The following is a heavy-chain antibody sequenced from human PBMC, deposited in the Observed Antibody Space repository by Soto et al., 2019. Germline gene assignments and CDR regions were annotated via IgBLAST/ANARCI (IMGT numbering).Heavy chain of an antibody. D-gene: IGHD3-10*01. Sequence: GGSLRLSCEASGFIFSDHAMSWVRQAPGKGLEWVSAISGNGIATYYADSVKGRFTISRDNSKNTLYLQMNRLRADDTAVYYCARDAISMVRGTKNWFDPWGQGTLVTV. V-gene: IGHV3-23*01. CDR2: ISGNGIAT. CDR3: ARDAISMVRGTKNWFDP. CDR1: GFIFSDHA. J-gene: IGHJ5*02.